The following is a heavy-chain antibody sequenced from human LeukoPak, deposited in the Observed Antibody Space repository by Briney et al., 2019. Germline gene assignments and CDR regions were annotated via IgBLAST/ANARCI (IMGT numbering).Heavy chain of an antibody. Sequence: PSETLSLTCTVSGGSISTSSYYWGWVRQPPGKGLEWIGNIFYIGSTYYSPSLKSRVTISVDTSKNQFSLKLSSVTAADTAVYYCARDRPYYYGSGRHNWFDPWGQRTLVTVSS. V-gene: IGHV4-39*07. CDR3: ARDRPYYYGSGRHNWFDP. CDR2: IFYIGST. D-gene: IGHD3-10*01. CDR1: GGSISTSSYY. J-gene: IGHJ5*02.